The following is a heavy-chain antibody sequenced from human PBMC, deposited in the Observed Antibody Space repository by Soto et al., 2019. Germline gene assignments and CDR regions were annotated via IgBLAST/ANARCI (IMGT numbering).Heavy chain of an antibody. V-gene: IGHV3-23*01. CDR3: AKSPVPGGPKNSSGWYFDY. CDR1: GFTFSSYA. CDR2: ISGSGGST. D-gene: IGHD6-19*01. Sequence: GGSLRLSCAASGFTFSSYAMSWVRQAPGKGLEWVSAISGSGGSTYYADSVKGRFTISRDNSKNTLYLQMNSLRAEDTAVYYCAKSPVPGGPKNSSGWYFDYWGQGTLVTVSS. J-gene: IGHJ4*02.